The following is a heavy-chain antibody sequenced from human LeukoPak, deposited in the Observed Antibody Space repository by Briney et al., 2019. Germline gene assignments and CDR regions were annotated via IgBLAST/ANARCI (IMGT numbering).Heavy chain of an antibody. J-gene: IGHJ4*02. CDR1: GFTFSSYG. CDR3: AKTLYSSSWYPPFDY. D-gene: IGHD6-13*01. Sequence: PGGSLRLSCVASGFTFSSYGMNWVRQAPGKGLQWVSSIANAGGNTYYADSVRGRFTISRDNSKNTLYLQMNSLRAEDTAVYYCAKTLYSSSWYPPFDYWGQGALVTVSS. CDR2: IANAGGNT. V-gene: IGHV3-23*01.